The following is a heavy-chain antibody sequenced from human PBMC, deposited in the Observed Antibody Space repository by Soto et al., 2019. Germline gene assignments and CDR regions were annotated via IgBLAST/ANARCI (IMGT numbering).Heavy chain of an antibody. D-gene: IGHD6-13*01. V-gene: IGHV1-46*01. CDR1: GYTFTHYY. CDR2: INPASGST. J-gene: IGHJ4*02. Sequence: QVQLVQSGAEVKKPGASVKLSCRTSGYTFTHYYIHWVRQAPGQGLEWLAIINPASGSTNYAQDFQSSVTLTMDTSTTTVYMELSGRRAEDTAIFCCARDLAAGDYWGQGTLVTVSS. CDR3: ARDLAAGDY.